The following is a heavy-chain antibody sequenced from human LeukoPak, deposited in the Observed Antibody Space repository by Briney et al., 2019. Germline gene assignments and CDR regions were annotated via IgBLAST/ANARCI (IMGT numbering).Heavy chain of an antibody. CDR1: GGSISSYY. CDR3: AGRDWRSDAFDI. D-gene: IGHD2-21*01. V-gene: IGHV4-59*01. Sequence: SETLSLTCTVSGGSISSYYWSWIRQSPGKGLEWIGYIYYSGSTNYNPSLKSRVTISVDTSKNQFSLKLSSVTAADTAVYYCAGRDWRSDAFDIWGQGTIVTVSS. CDR2: IYYSGST. J-gene: IGHJ3*02.